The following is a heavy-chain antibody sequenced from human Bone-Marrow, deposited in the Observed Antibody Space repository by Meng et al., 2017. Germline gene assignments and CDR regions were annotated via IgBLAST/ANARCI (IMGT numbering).Heavy chain of an antibody. CDR3: ARGPTTMAHDFDY. V-gene: IGHV4-34*01. CDR1: GGSFSDYY. Sequence: QVQLQQWGSGLLRPSETPSLTCVVSGGSFSDYYWSWIRQPPGKGLEWIGEINHSGSTNYKAFLESRATISVDPSQNNLSLKLSSVTAADSAVYYCARGPTTMAHDFDYWGQGTLVTVSS. D-gene: IGHD4-11*01. J-gene: IGHJ4*02. CDR2: INHSGST.